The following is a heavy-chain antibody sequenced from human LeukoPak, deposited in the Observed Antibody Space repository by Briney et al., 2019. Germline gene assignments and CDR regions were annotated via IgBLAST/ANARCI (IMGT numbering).Heavy chain of an antibody. CDR2: MNPKCGKT. CDR3: ARALGAAHTVWY. D-gene: IGHD2-15*01. Sequence: ASVTVSFKASGYTFTSYDITWVRQGQGQGLEWMGWMNPKCGKTGYSQKVQGRVTITRNTSLSIAYMELSGLRSEDRAVHCCARALGAAHTVWYWGQGTLVSVPS. V-gene: IGHV1-8*02. CDR1: GYTFTSYD. J-gene: IGHJ4*02.